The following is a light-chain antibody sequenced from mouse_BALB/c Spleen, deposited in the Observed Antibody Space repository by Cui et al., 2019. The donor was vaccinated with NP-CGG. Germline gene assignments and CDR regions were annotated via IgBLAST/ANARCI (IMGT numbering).Light chain of an antibody. CDR1: TGAVTTSNY. Sequence: QAAVTHESALTTSPGETVTFTCRSSTGAVTTSNYANWVQEKPDHLFTGLIGGTNNRAPGVPARFSGSLIGDKAALTITGAQTEDEAIYFCALWYSNHWVFGGGTKLTVL. CDR2: GTN. CDR3: ALWYSNHWV. J-gene: IGLJ1*01. V-gene: IGLV1*01.